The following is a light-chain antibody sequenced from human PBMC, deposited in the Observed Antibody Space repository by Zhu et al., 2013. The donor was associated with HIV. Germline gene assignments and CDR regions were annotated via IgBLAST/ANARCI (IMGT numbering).Light chain of an antibody. CDR3: LQHTTYPWT. V-gene: IGKV1-17*01. Sequence: IQMTQSPSSLSASVGDRVTITCRASQGIRSDLGWFQQKPGKAPKCLISGASTLQGGVPSRFSGSGSETEFTLTISSLQPEDFATYYCLQHTTYPWTLGQGTKVEIK. J-gene: IGKJ1*01. CDR2: GAS. CDR1: QGIRSD.